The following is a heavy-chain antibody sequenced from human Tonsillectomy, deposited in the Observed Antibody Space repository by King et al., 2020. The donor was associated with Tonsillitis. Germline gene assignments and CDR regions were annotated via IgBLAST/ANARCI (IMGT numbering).Heavy chain of an antibody. CDR3: AKGSTISGSWGLDY. CDR2: ISGSGGST. Sequence: VQLVESAGDLEQPGGSLRVSCAAYGFTFSSYAMRWVRQAPGKGLEWVSAISGSGGSTYYADSVKGRFTISRDNSKNTLYLQINSLRAEDTGVSYCAKGSTISGSWGLDYWGQGTLVTVSS. V-gene: IGHV3-23*04. CDR1: GFTFSSYA. D-gene: IGHD6-13*01. J-gene: IGHJ4*02.